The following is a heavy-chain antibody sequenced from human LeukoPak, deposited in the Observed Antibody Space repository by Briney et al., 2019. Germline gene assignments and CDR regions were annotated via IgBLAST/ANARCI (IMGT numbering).Heavy chain of an antibody. CDR2: MNPNSGNT. Sequence: GASVKVSCKASGYTFTSYDINWVRQATGQGLEWMGWMNPNSGNTDYAQKVQGRVTMTTDTSTSTAYMELRSLRSDDTAVYYCARGGNGWYLDYWGQGTLVTVSS. J-gene: IGHJ4*02. V-gene: IGHV1-8*02. CDR3: ARGGNGWYLDY. D-gene: IGHD6-19*01. CDR1: GYTFTSYD.